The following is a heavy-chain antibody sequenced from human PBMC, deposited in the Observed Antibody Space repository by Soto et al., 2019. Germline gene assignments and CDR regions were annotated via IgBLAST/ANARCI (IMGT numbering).Heavy chain of an antibody. V-gene: IGHV4-39*02. Sequence: SETLSLTCTVSGGSISSSSYYWGWIRQPPGKGLEWIGSIYYSGSTYYNPSLKSRVTISVDTSKNQFSLKLSSVTAADTAVYYCAREGYSSSWYAQYYYYYGMDVWGQGTTVTVSS. J-gene: IGHJ6*02. CDR2: IYYSGST. CDR1: GGSISSSSYY. CDR3: AREGYSSSWYAQYYYYYGMDV. D-gene: IGHD6-13*01.